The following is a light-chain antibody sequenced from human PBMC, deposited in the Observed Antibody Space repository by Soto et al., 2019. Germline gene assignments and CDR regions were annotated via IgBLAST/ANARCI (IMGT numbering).Light chain of an antibody. CDR1: QSVGSG. Sequence: EIVMTQSPATLSVSPGERATLSCRASQSVGSGVSWYQQKPDQAPRLLIYGASTRATGIPARFSGSGSGTEFTLTISSLQSEDYAVYYCQQYNNWPPYTFGQGTKVEIK. CDR2: GAS. CDR3: QQYNNWPPYT. V-gene: IGKV3-15*01. J-gene: IGKJ2*01.